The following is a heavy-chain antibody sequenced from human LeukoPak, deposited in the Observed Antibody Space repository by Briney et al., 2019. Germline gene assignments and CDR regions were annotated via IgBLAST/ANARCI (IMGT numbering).Heavy chain of an antibody. D-gene: IGHD2-2*01. CDR1: GGSISGYY. J-gene: IGHJ4*02. CDR2: IFYAGGT. V-gene: IGHV4-59*08. CDR3: ARHGPSVLDCRRTSCSFDY. Sequence: SETLSLTCTVSGGSISGYYWSWIRHIPGKGLEWIGYIFYAGGTDYNPSLKSRVTISVDTSRTQLSLRLTSVTAADTAVYYCARHGPSVLDCRRTSCSFDYWGQGTLVTVSS.